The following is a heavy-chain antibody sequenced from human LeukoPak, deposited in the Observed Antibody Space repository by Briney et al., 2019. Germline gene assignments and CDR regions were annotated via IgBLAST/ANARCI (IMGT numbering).Heavy chain of an antibody. CDR1: GFTFSSYA. J-gene: IGHJ6*02. V-gene: IGHV3-23*01. D-gene: IGHD5-18*01. Sequence: GGSLRLSCAASGFTFSSYAMSWVRQAPGKGLEWVSAISGSGGSTYYADSVKGRFTISRDNSKNTLYLQMNSLRAEDTAVYYCAKDPHSYGNYYYYYYGMDVWGQGTTVTVSS. CDR2: ISGSGGST. CDR3: AKDPHSYGNYYYYYYGMDV.